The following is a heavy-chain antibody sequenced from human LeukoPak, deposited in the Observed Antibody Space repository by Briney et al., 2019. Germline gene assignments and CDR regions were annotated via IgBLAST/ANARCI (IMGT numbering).Heavy chain of an antibody. D-gene: IGHD3-22*01. J-gene: IGHJ6*02. CDR2: IIPILGIA. Sequence: SVKVCCKASGGTFSSYTISWVRQAPGQGLEWMGRIIPILGIANYAQKFQGRVTITADKSTSTAYMELSSLRSEDTAVYYCARDLYYYDSSGYSLNYGMDVWGQGTTVTVSS. CDR3: ARDLYYYDSSGYSLNYGMDV. V-gene: IGHV1-69*04. CDR1: GGTFSSYT.